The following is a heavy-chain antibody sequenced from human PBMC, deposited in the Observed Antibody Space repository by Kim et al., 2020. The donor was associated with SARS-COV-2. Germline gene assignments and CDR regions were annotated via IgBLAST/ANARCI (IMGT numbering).Heavy chain of an antibody. CDR3: ARRVGARDIFLDY. CDR1: GFTFSSYW. J-gene: IGHJ4*02. Sequence: GGSLRLSCAASGFTFSSYWMTWVRQAPGKGLEWVASIKEDGSEQYHADSLKGRFTCSRDNAKNLLYLHMTSLRPEDAAVYFCARRVGARDIFLDYWGRGTLVTVPS. V-gene: IGHV3-7*01. CDR2: IKEDGSEQ. D-gene: IGHD6-6*01.